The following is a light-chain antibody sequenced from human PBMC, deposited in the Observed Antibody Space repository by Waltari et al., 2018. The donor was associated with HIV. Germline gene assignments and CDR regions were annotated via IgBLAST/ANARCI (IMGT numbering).Light chain of an antibody. CDR1: ILARKY. J-gene: IGLJ2*01. V-gene: IGLV3-25*03. CDR3: QGIDSSGRKV. Sequence: SHELTQPPSVSVSPGQTATISCSGDILARKYAYWFQQKPGQAPVLLIYKDNEMPTAITERFSGSSSGATVTLTITGVRAEDEADYYCQGIDSSGRKVFGGGTRLTVL. CDR2: KDN.